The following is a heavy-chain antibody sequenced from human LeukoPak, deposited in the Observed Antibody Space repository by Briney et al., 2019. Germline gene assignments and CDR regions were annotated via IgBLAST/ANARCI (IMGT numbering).Heavy chain of an antibody. J-gene: IGHJ4*02. Sequence: SATLPLTCTAPRASISSYYWNWIRQSPRRGLASIGYMFHSGSPNYNPSLKSRVAISIDTSKNQFSLKLSSVTAADTAVYYCARGSRYCSTTSCSSFDYWGQGTLVTVSS. D-gene: IGHD2-2*01. CDR1: RASISSYY. CDR2: MFHSGSP. CDR3: ARGSRYCSTTSCSSFDY. V-gene: IGHV4-59*01.